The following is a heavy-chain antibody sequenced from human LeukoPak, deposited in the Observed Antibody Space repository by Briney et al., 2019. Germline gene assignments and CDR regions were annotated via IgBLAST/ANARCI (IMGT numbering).Heavy chain of an antibody. Sequence: GASVKVSCKASGGTLSSYAISWVRQAPGQGLQWMGWINPNTGGTNYAQKFQGRVTMTRDTSISTAYMELSRLRSDDTAVYYCARVRENYGDYPLEGAFDIWGQGTMVTVSS. J-gene: IGHJ3*02. CDR3: ARVRENYGDYPLEGAFDI. V-gene: IGHV1-2*02. CDR1: GGTLSSYA. CDR2: INPNTGGT. D-gene: IGHD4-17*01.